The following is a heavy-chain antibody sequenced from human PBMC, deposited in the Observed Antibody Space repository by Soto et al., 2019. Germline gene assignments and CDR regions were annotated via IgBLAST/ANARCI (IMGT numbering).Heavy chain of an antibody. V-gene: IGHV1-18*01. J-gene: IGHJ4*02. D-gene: IGHD4-17*01. CDR3: ARDLAYSDFDVYY. Sequence: QVQLVQSGAEVKKPGASVKVSCKASGYTFTTSGFSWVRQAPGQGLEWVGWIRDNNGDTHYAQKLQGRVTMTTDTSTSTAFMEVRSLRSDDTAVHYCARDLAYSDFDVYYWGQGTPIVVSS. CDR2: IRDNNGDT. CDR1: GYTFTTSG.